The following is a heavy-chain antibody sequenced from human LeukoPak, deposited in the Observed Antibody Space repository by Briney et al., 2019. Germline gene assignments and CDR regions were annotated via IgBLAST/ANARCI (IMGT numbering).Heavy chain of an antibody. CDR1: GGTFSSHA. J-gene: IGHJ3*02. V-gene: IGHV1-69*05. CDR3: ARWLQAKTPWAFDI. Sequence: SSVKVSCKASGGTFSSHAISWVRQAPGQGLEWMGRIIPIFGTANYAQEFQGGVTITTDESTSTAYMELSSLRSEDTAVYYCARWLQAKTPWAFDIWGQGTMVTVSS. D-gene: IGHD5-24*01. CDR2: IIPIFGTA.